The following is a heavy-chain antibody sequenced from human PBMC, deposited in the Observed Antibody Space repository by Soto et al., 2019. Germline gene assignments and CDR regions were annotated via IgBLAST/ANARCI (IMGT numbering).Heavy chain of an antibody. V-gene: IGHV4-34*01. CDR2: VNHSGKT. CDR1: GGSFSGYY. D-gene: IGHD3-3*01. J-gene: IGHJ4*02. CDR3: AAMYYDFWSATLNSAY. Sequence: SETLSLTCAVYGGSFSGYYWSWIRQPPGKGLEWIGEVNHSGKTDYNPSLKSRGTISVDTSKNQFSLKLISVTAADTAVYYCAAMYYDFWSATLNSAYWGQGTPVTVSS.